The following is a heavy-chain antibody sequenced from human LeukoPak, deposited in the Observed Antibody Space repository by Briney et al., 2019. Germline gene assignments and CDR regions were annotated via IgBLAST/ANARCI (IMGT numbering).Heavy chain of an antibody. D-gene: IGHD3-22*01. Sequence: PGGSLRLSCAASGFTFSSYAMSWVRQAPGKGLEWLSVISDSGGSTYYADSVKGRFTISRDNSKNTLFLQMNSLRAEDTAVYYCVYSSVGLGFAFDIWGQGTMVTVSS. CDR3: VYSSVGLGFAFDI. CDR2: ISDSGGST. CDR1: GFTFSSYA. J-gene: IGHJ3*02. V-gene: IGHV3-23*01.